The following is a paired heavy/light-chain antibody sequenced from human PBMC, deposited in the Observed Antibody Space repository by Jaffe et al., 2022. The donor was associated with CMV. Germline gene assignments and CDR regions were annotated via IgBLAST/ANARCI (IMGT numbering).Heavy chain of an antibody. CDR1: GFTFSSYS. D-gene: IGHD3-22*01. CDR2: ITSSGTYI. J-gene: IGHJ4*02. Sequence: EVQLVESGGGLVKPGGSLRLSCAASGFTFSSYSMNWVRQAPGKGLEWVSSITSSGTYIYYADSVKGRFTISRDNAKNSLYLQMNSLRAEDTAVYYCARDQRYYESSGPKGGDYWGQGTLVTVSS. CDR3: ARDQRYYESSGPKGGDY. V-gene: IGHV3-21*02.
Light chain of an antibody. J-gene: IGKJ2*01. Sequence: DIQMTQSPSSLSASVGDRVTITCQASQDISNYLNWYQQKPGKAPKLLIYDASNLETGVPSRFSGSGSGTDFTFTISSLQPADIATYYCQQFDNVPPYTFGQGTKLEIK. CDR3: QQFDNVPPYT. CDR2: DAS. V-gene: IGKV1-33*01. CDR1: QDISNY.